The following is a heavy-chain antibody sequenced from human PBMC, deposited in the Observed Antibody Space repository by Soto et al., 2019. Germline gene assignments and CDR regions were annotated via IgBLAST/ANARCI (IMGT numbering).Heavy chain of an antibody. CDR1: CFPFINYA. CDR3: ARDLGRDTNQQ. Sequence: GESLKLSCVASCFPFINYAISCVRQAPGKGLEWVSGISGSGGTTYYADSVKGRFTISRDNSKNTVFLQMNSLRAEDAAVYYCARDLGRDTNQQWGQGTLVTVSS. D-gene: IGHD2-21*02. J-gene: IGHJ1*01. V-gene: IGHV3-23*01. CDR2: ISGSGGTT.